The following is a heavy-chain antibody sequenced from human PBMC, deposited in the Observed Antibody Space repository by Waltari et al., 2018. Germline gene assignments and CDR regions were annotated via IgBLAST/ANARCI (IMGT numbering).Heavy chain of an antibody. D-gene: IGHD1-26*01. V-gene: IGHV1-2*02. J-gene: IGHJ3*02. CDR1: GYTFTGYY. Sequence: QVQLVQSGAEVKKPGASVKVSCKASGYTFTGYYMHWVRQAPGQGLEWMGWINPNSGGTNYAQKFQGRVTMTRDTSISTAYMELSRLRSDDTAVYYCAFLSDSGSYWDAFDIWGQGTMVTVSS. CDR3: AFLSDSGSYWDAFDI. CDR2: INPNSGGT.